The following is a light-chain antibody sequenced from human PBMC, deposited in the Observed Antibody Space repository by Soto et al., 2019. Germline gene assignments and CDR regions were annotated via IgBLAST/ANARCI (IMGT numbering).Light chain of an antibody. J-gene: IGKJ4*01. CDR3: QQTHSTFT. Sequence: DIQMTQSPSTLSGSVGDRVTITCRASQSISTYLNWYQHKPGQVPRLLIYAASSLQSGVPSRFSGGGSGTDFTLTISNLQPEDFATYYCQQTHSTFTFGGGTKVDIK. CDR1: QSISTY. V-gene: IGKV1-39*01. CDR2: AAS.